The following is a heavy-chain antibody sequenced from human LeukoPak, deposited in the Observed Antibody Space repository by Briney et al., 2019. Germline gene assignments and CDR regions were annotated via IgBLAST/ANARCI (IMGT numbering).Heavy chain of an antibody. CDR2: ISGSGGST. V-gene: IGHV3-23*01. J-gene: IGHJ4*02. Sequence: GGSLRLSCAASGFTFSSYAMSWVRQAPGKGLEWVSAISGSGGSTYYADSVKGRFTISRDNSKNTLYLQMNRLRAEDTAVYYCAGGLRYFDWLLKREIGGYFDYWGQGTLVTVSS. D-gene: IGHD3-9*01. CDR1: GFTFSSYA. CDR3: AGGLRYFDWLLKREIGGYFDY.